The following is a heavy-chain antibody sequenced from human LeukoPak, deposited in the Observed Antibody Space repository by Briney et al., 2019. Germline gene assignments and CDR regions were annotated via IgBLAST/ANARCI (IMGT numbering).Heavy chain of an antibody. Sequence: ASVTVSCKASGYTFTSYDINWVRQAPGQGLEGMGWMNPNSGNTGYAQKFQGRVTMTRNTSISTAYMELSSLRSEDTAVYYCALSRDGYNFGYWGQGTLVTVSS. CDR2: MNPNSGNT. J-gene: IGHJ4*02. V-gene: IGHV1-8*01. D-gene: IGHD5-24*01. CDR1: GYTFTSYD. CDR3: ALSRDGYNFGY.